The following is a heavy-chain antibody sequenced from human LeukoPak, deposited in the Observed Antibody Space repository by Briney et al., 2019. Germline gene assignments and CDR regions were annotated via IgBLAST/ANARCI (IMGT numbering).Heavy chain of an antibody. V-gene: IGHV4-59*01. J-gene: IGHJ6*03. CDR2: IYYSGNT. Sequence: PSETLSLTCAVYGGSFSGYYWSWIRQPPGKGLEWIGYIYYSGNTNYNPSLKSRVTISVDTSKNQFSLKLSSVTAADTAVYYCARIPSAPYYYYMDVWGKGTTVTVSS. CDR3: ARIPSAPYYYYMDV. D-gene: IGHD6-13*01. CDR1: GGSFSGYY.